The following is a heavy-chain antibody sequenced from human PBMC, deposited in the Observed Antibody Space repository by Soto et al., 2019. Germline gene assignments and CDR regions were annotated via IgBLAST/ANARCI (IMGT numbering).Heavy chain of an antibody. Sequence: NPSETLSLTCAVSDHSISSGYYWAWIRQPPGKGLEWIGSIFHSGFTYHNPSLKSRVTISIDTSKNQFSLKLTSVTAADTAVYYCAREYSSSWNWFDPWGQGTLVTVSS. J-gene: IGHJ5*02. V-gene: IGHV4-38-2*01. CDR1: DHSISSGYY. CDR2: IFHSGFT. D-gene: IGHD6-6*01. CDR3: AREYSSSWNWFDP.